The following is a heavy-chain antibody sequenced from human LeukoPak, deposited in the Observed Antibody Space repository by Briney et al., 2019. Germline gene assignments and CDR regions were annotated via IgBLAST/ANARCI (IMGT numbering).Heavy chain of an antibody. J-gene: IGHJ4*02. CDR3: AKDIAVSDSYFDY. CDR1: GFDFSNNG. CDR2: IRYDAANQ. D-gene: IGHD6-19*01. Sequence: QAGGSLRLSCGASGFDFSNNGMPWVRQAPGKGLEWVAFIRYDAANQYYADSVKGRFTISRDNSKNTLYLEMDSLRSEDTAIYHCAKDIAVSDSYFDYWGQGTLVTASS. V-gene: IGHV3-30*02.